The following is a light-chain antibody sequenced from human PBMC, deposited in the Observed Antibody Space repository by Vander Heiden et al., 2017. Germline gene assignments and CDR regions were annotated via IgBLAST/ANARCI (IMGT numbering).Light chain of an antibody. CDR1: QSISSW. CDR2: DAS. CDR3: QHHRT. J-gene: IGKJ1*01. Sequence: DIQMTQSPSTLPASVGDRVTITCRASQSISSWLAWYHQKPGKAPRLLIYDASSLESGVPSRFSGSGSGTEFTLTISSLQPDDFATYYCQHHRTFGQGTKVEIK. V-gene: IGKV1-5*01.